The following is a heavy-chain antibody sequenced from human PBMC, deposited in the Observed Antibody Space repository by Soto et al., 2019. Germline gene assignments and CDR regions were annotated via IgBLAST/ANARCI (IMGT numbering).Heavy chain of an antibody. D-gene: IGHD1-1*01. J-gene: IGHJ5*02. CDR1: GFTFSSYA. CDR3: TKSLNINWKNWFDP. Sequence: GGSLRLSCAASGFTFSSYAMSWVRQAPGKGLEWVSAISGSGGSTYYADSVKGRFTISRDNSKNTLYLQMNSLRVEDTAVYYCTKSLNINWKNWFDPWGQGTLVTVSS. CDR2: ISGSGGST. V-gene: IGHV3-23*01.